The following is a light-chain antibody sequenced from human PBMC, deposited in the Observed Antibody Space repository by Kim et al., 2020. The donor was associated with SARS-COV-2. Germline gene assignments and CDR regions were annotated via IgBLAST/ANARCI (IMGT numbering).Light chain of an antibody. CDR2: GKN. J-gene: IGLJ2*01. CDR1: SLRILH. CDR3: NTLDRNGDHLP. V-gene: IGLV3-19*01. Sequence: ALGQTVSITCQRDSLRILHASFYQQKPGQAPVLVIYGKNNRPSRIPDRFSGSSSGNTASLTITGAQAEDEADYYCNTLDRNGDHLPFGGGTQLTFL.